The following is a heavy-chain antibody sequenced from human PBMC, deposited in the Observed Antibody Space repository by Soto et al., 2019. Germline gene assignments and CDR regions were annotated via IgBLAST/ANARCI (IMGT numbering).Heavy chain of an antibody. CDR1: GGTFSSYA. J-gene: IGHJ6*02. CDR3: ARRIQPFGGWYYGMDV. D-gene: IGHD5-18*01. V-gene: IGHV1-69*01. CDR2: IIPIFGTA. Sequence: QVQLVQSGAEVKKPGSSVKVSSKASGGTFSSYAISWVRQAPGQGLEWMGGIIPIFGTANYAQKFQGRVTITADESTSTAYMELSSLRSEDTAVYYCARRIQPFGGWYYGMDVWGQGTTVTVSS.